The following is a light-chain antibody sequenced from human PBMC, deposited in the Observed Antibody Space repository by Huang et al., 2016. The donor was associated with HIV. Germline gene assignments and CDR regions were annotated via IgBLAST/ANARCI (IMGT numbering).Light chain of an antibody. CDR2: GAA. J-gene: IGKJ4*01. Sequence: DIVVTQSPDSLAVSLGARATINCKSSQTFLYNSKSDSFIAWYQQRPGQSPKLLIHGAAARQDGVPERFSGSVSETNFTLTINGLQPEDVAIYFCQQYSTIPTFGVGTKVDI. CDR1: QTFLYNSKSDSF. CDR3: QQYSTIPT. V-gene: IGKV4-1*01.